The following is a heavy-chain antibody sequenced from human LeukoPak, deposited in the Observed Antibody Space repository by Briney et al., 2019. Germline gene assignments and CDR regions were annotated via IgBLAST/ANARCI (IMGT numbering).Heavy chain of an antibody. Sequence: PGGSLRLSCAASGFTISTYGMSWVRQAPGKGLEWVSSISGGTTYYADSVKGRFTISRDNSKNTVSLQMNSPRAEDTAVYYCAKSVYHSGNYWGQGTPVTVSS. J-gene: IGHJ4*02. V-gene: IGHV3-23*01. D-gene: IGHD3-10*01. CDR3: AKSVYHSGNY. CDR2: ISGGTT. CDR1: GFTISTYG.